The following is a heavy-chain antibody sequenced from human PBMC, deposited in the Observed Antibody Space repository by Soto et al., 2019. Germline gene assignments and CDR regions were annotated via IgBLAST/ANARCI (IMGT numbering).Heavy chain of an antibody. V-gene: IGHV3-23*01. CDR2: ISGSGGST. J-gene: IGHJ4*02. Sequence: EVQLLESGGGLVQPGGSLRRSGAASGFTFSSYAMSWVRHAPGTGLEWVSAISGSGGSTYYADSVKGRFTISRDNSKNTLDLKLTSLRAEDTAVYYCARTLYSYGTDYWGQGTLVTVSS. CDR1: GFTFSSYA. CDR3: ARTLYSYGTDY. D-gene: IGHD5-18*01.